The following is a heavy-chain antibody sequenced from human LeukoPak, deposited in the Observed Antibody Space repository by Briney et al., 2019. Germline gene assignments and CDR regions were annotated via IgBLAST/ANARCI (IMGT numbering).Heavy chain of an antibody. J-gene: IGHJ4*02. D-gene: IGHD3-3*01. CDR2: ISGSGGST. Sequence: GGSLRLSCAASGFTFSSYAMSWARQAPGKGLEWVSAISGSGGSTYYADSVKGRFTISRDNSKNTLYLQMNSLRAEDTAVYYCAKLPSPTIFGVVSFDYWGQGTLVTVSS. V-gene: IGHV3-23*01. CDR3: AKLPSPTIFGVVSFDY. CDR1: GFTFSSYA.